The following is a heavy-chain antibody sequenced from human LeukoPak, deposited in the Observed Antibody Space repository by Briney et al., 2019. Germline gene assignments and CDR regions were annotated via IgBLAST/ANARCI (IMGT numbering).Heavy chain of an antibody. V-gene: IGHV3-23*01. CDR3: AKLRASGGGCSNY. CDR2: ISSGGTST. Sequence: GGSLRLSCAASGFTFSSYAMNWVRQAPGKGLEWVSGISSGGTSTYFADSVKGRFTISRDNPKNTLYLQMNSLRAEDTAVYYCAKLRASGGGCSNYWGQGTLVTVSS. J-gene: IGHJ4*02. D-gene: IGHD2-15*01. CDR1: GFTFSSYA.